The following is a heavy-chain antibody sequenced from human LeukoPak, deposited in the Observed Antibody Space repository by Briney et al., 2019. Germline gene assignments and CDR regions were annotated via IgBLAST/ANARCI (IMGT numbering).Heavy chain of an antibody. CDR3: ARQFRAGLVVVVPAATKFDY. CDR2: IYYSGST. CDR1: GGSISSSSYY. V-gene: IGHV4-39*01. D-gene: IGHD2-2*01. J-gene: IGHJ4*02. Sequence: SETLSLTCTVSGGSISSSSYYWGWIRQPPGKGLEWIGSIYYSGSTYYNPSLKSRVTISVDTSKNQFSLKLSSVPAADTAVYYCARQFRAGLVVVVPAATKFDYWGQGTLVAVSS.